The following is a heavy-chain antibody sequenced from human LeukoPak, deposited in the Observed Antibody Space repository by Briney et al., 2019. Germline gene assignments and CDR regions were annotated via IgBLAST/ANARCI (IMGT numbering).Heavy chain of an antibody. CDR3: ARDPTPGMYYFDY. CDR1: GDSFNTGGYY. V-gene: IGHV4-31*03. J-gene: IGHJ4*02. CDR2: IYYTGST. Sequence: SQTLSLTCTVSGDSFNTGGYYWHWVRQHPGKGLEWIVYIYYTGSTYYNPSLKSRPAISLDTSKNRFSLRLSSVTAADTAVYYCARDPTPGMYYFDYWGQGNLVTVSS. D-gene: IGHD4-11*01.